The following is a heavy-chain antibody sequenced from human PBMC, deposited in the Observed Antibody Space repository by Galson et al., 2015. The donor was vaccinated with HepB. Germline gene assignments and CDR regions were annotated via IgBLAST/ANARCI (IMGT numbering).Heavy chain of an antibody. V-gene: IGHV3-53*01. D-gene: IGHD6-13*01. CDR2: IYSGGNT. Sequence: SLRLSCAASGFTVRSNYMSWVRQAPGSGLECVSVIYSGGNTYPADSVRCRFIISSDHSKNTLYLQMNSLRGEETAVYYCARGYSRSGYSGLGFWGQGTLVTVSS. J-gene: IGHJ4*02. CDR3: ARGYSRSGYSGLGF. CDR1: GFTVRSNY.